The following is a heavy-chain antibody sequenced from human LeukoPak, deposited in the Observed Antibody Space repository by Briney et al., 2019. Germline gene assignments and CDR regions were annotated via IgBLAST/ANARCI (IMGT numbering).Heavy chain of an antibody. CDR2: INHSGAI. Sequence: SETLSLTCAVYGASFSANDWIWIRQPPGKGLEWIGAINHSGAITYRPSLKSRLTITSDTSMNQFCLKLSSVAASDTAVYYCARYCGSEKYCISYWGQGTLVTVSS. J-gene: IGHJ4*02. D-gene: IGHD3-10*01. CDR3: ARYCGSEKYCISY. CDR1: GASFSAND. V-gene: IGHV4-34*01.